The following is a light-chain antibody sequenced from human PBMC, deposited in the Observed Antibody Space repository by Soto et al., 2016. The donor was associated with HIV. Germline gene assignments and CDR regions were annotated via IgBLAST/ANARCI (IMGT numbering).Light chain of an antibody. CDR3: QVWDSSSNRYV. CDR2: DDH. J-gene: IGLJ1*01. V-gene: IGLV3-21*03. CDR1: NIGTKS. Sequence: SYVLTQSPSVSVAPGKTATITCGGNNIGTKSVHWYQQRPGQAPVLVVYDDHDRPSGIPERFSGSNSGNTATLTISRVEAGDEADYYCQVWDSSSNRYVFGTVTKVIVL.